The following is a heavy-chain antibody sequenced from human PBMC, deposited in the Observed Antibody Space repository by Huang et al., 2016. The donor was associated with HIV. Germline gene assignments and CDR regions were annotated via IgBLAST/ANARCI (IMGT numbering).Heavy chain of an antibody. V-gene: IGHV1-69*13. CDR3: ARGQLGSYGDYDVLY. D-gene: IGHD4-17*01. Sequence: QVQLVQSGAEVKTPGSSVKVSCKASGGTFSKYAISWVRQAPGQGLEWKGGIIPMFGTPNDARKFQGRVTITADDSTSTTYVGCSSLRAEDTAIYYCARGQLGSYGDYDVLYWGQGTLVTVSS. CDR2: IIPMFGTP. CDR1: GGTFSKYA. J-gene: IGHJ4*02.